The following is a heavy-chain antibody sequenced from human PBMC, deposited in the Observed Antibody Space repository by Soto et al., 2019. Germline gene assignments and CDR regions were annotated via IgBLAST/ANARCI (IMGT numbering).Heavy chain of an antibody. Sequence: GGSLRLSCAASGFTFSSYGMHWVRQAPGKGLEWVAVIWYDGSNKYYADSVKGRFTISRDNSKNTLYLQMNSLRAEDTAVYYCARDRDDDISAFDYWGQGTLVTVSS. V-gene: IGHV3-33*01. CDR3: ARDRDDDISAFDY. D-gene: IGHD3-9*01. CDR1: GFTFSSYG. CDR2: IWYDGSNK. J-gene: IGHJ4*02.